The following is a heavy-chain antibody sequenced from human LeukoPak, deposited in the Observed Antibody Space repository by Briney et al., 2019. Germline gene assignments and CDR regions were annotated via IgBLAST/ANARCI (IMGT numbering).Heavy chain of an antibody. CDR1: GFTFSSYG. D-gene: IGHD2-15*01. V-gene: IGHV3-30*18. J-gene: IGHJ4*02. CDR3: AKDFYVTGYCSGGSCYGGGDY. CDR2: ISYEGSNK. Sequence: GGSLRLSCAASGFTFSSYGMHWVRQAPGKGLEWVAVISYEGSNKYYADSVKGRFTISRDNSKNTLYLQMTGLGAEDTAVYYCAKDFYVTGYCSGGSCYGGGDYWGQGTLVTVSS.